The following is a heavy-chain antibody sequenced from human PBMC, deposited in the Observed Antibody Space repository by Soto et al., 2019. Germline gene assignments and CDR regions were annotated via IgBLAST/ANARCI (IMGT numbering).Heavy chain of an antibody. CDR1: GFTFSDHY. Sequence: HPGGSLRLSCAASGFTFSDHYMDWVRQAPGKGLEWVGRTRNKANSYTTEYAASVKGRFTISRDDSKNSLYLQMNSLKTEDTAVYYCARDAMVRGVISYYYGMDVWGQGTTVTVSS. D-gene: IGHD3-10*01. CDR2: TRNKANSYTT. V-gene: IGHV3-72*01. J-gene: IGHJ6*02. CDR3: ARDAMVRGVISYYYGMDV.